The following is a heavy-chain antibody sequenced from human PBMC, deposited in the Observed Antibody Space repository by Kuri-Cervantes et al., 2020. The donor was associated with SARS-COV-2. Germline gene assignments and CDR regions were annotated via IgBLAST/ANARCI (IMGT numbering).Heavy chain of an antibody. CDR1: GFTFSSYA. V-gene: IGHV3-74*01. D-gene: IGHD6-19*01. J-gene: IGHJ6*02. Sequence: GESLKISCAASGFTFSSYAMSWVRQAPGKGLEWVSRINPDGSYTNNADSVKGRFTLSRDNAKNMLFLQMNSLRAEDTAVYYCARDIAPGYSSGWVYYYYGMDVWDQGTTVTVSS. CDR3: ARDIAPGYSSGWVYYYYGMDV. CDR2: INPDGSYT.